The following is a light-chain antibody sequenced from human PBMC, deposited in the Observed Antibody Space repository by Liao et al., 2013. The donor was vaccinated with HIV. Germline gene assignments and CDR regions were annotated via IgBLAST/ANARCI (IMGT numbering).Light chain of an antibody. Sequence: SFVLTQPPSVSVAPGKTASITCGGSNIGSKSVHWYQQKPGQAPLVVIYYDNDRPSGIPERFSGSSSGNTATLTISGTQTMDEADYYCQAWDSSTAWVFGGGTKLTVL. CDR2: YDN. CDR3: QAWDSSTAWV. V-gene: IGLV3-21*01. CDR1: NIGSKS. J-gene: IGLJ3*02.